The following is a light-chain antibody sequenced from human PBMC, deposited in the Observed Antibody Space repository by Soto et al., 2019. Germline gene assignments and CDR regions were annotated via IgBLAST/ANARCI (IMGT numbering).Light chain of an antibody. Sequence: EIVLTQSPGNLYLYPGERATLACRAGQSVSSSYLAWFQQKSGQAPRHLLYGPSCRATGIPDRFSGSGSRTDFTLTISRLEPEDFAVYYCQQYGSSITFGQGTRLEIK. V-gene: IGKV3-20*01. CDR1: QSVSSSY. CDR3: QQYGSSIT. J-gene: IGKJ5*01. CDR2: GPS.